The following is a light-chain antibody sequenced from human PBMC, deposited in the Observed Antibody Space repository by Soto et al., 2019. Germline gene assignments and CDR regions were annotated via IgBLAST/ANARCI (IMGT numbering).Light chain of an antibody. CDR3: QQYNNYSNN. J-gene: IGKJ1*01. Sequence: IELTQSPSSLSASVGDRVTITCQASQGINSFLAWYQQKPGKAPKLLIYAASTLQSGVPSRFSGSGSGTEFTLTISGLQPDDFATYYCQQYNNYSNNFGQGTKVDIK. V-gene: IGKV1-9*01. CDR1: QGINSF. CDR2: AAS.